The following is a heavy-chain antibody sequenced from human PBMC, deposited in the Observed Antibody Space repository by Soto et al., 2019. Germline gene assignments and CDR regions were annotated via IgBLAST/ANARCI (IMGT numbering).Heavy chain of an antibody. Sequence: PGGSLRLSCTTSGFTFGDYAMSWFRQAPGKGLEWVGFIRSKVYGGATENAASAKGRFTISRDDSKSIAYLQMNSLQTEDTAVYHCSRCDFWSGYFDYWGQGTLVTVSS. CDR1: GFTFGDYA. D-gene: IGHD3-3*01. V-gene: IGHV3-49*03. CDR2: IRSKVYGGAT. J-gene: IGHJ4*02. CDR3: SRCDFWSGYFDY.